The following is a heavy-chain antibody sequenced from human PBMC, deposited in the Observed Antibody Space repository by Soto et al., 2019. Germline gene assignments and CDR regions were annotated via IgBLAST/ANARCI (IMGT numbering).Heavy chain of an antibody. V-gene: IGHV4-59*08. D-gene: IGHD4-17*01. J-gene: IGHJ4*02. CDR2: IYYSGST. CDR1: GGSISSYY. Sequence: PSETLSLTCTVSGGSISSYYWSWIRQPPGKGLEWIGYIYYSGSTNYNPSLKSRVTITIDTSKNQFSLKLSSVTAADTAVYYWARSVGDYYFDYWGQGTLVTVSS. CDR3: ARSVGDYYFDY.